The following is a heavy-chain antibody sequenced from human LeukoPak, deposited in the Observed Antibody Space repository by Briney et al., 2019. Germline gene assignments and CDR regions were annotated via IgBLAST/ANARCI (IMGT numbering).Heavy chain of an antibody. CDR2: IWYDGSNK. J-gene: IGHJ6*02. V-gene: IGHV3-33*08. CDR3: ARETADHYYYYGMDV. D-gene: IGHD6-25*01. CDR1: GFTFSSYW. Sequence: GGSLRLSCAASGFTFSSYWMHWVRQAPGKGLEWVAVIWYDGSNKYYADSVKGRFTISRDNSKNTLYLQMNSLRAEDTAVYYCARETADHYYYYGMDVWGQGTTVTVSS.